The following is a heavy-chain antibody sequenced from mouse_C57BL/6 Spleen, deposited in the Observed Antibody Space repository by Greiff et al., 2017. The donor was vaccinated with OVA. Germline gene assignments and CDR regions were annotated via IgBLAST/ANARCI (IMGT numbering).Heavy chain of an antibody. D-gene: IGHD6-1*01. V-gene: IGHV1-82*01. Sequence: VQVVESGPELVKPGASVKISCKASGYAFSSSWMNWVKQRPGKGLEWIGRIYPGDGDTNYNGKFKGKATLTADKSSSTAYMQLSSLTSEDSAVYFCAREDSLYWGQGTLVTVSA. J-gene: IGHJ3*01. CDR1: GYAFSSSW. CDR2: IYPGDGDT. CDR3: AREDSLY.